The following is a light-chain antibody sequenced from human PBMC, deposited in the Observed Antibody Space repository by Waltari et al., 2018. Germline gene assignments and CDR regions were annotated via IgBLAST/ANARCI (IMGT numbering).Light chain of an antibody. J-gene: IGLJ2*01. CDR2: EVS. Sequence: QSALTQPPSASGSPGQSVPISCPGTSSHAGGYNYVSWYQQHPGKPPQLLIYEVSKRPSGVPDRFSGSKSGNTASLTVSGLQAEDEADYYCSSYAGSNNLVFGGGTKLTVL. CDR1: SSHAGGYNY. V-gene: IGLV2-8*01. CDR3: SSYAGSNNLV.